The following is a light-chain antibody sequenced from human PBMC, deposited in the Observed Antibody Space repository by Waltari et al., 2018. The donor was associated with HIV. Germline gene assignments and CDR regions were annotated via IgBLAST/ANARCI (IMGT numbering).Light chain of an antibody. Sequence: QSVLTQPPSVSGAPGQRVTISCTGSSSNIGAGYDVHWYQQLPGTAPKLLIYANSNRPAGVPDRFSGSTSGTSASLAITGLQAEDEADYYCQSYDSSLSHCWVFGGGTKLTVL. CDR3: QSYDSSLSHCWV. CDR1: SSNIGAGYD. CDR2: ANS. V-gene: IGLV1-40*01. J-gene: IGLJ3*02.